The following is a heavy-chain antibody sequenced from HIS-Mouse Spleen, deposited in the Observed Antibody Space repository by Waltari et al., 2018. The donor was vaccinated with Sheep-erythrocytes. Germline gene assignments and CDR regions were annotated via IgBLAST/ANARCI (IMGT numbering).Heavy chain of an antibody. CDR3: ARVGNWNYDFDY. V-gene: IGHV3-21*01. CDR1: GFTFRSYS. Sequence: EVQLVESGGGLVKPGGSLRLSCAASGFTFRSYSMNWVRPAPGKGLEWVSSISSSSSYIYYADSVKGRFTISRDNAKNSLYLQMNSLRAEDTAVYYCARVGNWNYDFDYWGQGTLVTVSS. J-gene: IGHJ4*02. D-gene: IGHD1-7*01. CDR2: ISSSSSYI.